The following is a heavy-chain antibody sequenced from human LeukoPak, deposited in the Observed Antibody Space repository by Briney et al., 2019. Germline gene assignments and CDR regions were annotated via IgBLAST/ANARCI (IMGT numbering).Heavy chain of an antibody. CDR3: AKDFYDFWSGYSPPNPLDY. J-gene: IGHJ4*02. CDR2: ISYDGSNK. V-gene: IGHV3-30*18. Sequence: GGSLRLSCAASGFTFSSYGMHWVRQAPGKGLEWVAVISYDGSNKYYADSVKGRFTISRDNSKNTLYLQMNSLRAEDTAVYYCAKDFYDFWSGYSPPNPLDYWGQGTLVTVSS. D-gene: IGHD3-3*01. CDR1: GFTFSSYG.